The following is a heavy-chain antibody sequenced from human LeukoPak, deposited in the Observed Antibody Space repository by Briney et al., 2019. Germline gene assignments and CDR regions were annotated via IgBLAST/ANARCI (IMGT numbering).Heavy chain of an antibody. V-gene: IGHV3-21*01. CDR1: GFTFSSYS. D-gene: IGHD6-19*01. Sequence: KPGGSLRLSCAASGFTFSSYSMNWVRQAPGKGLEWVSSISSSSSYIYYADSVKGRFTISRDNAKNSLYLQMNSLRAEDTAVYYCARMQGSSGFYYFDYWGQGTLVTVSS. CDR2: ISSSSSYI. CDR3: ARMQGSSGFYYFDY. J-gene: IGHJ4*02.